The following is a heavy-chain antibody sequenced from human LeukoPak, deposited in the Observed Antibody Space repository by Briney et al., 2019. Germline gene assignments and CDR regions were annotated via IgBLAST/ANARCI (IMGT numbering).Heavy chain of an antibody. CDR2: IGTAGDT. D-gene: IGHD5-18*01. Sequence: GESLKISCAASGFTFSSYDMHWVRQATGKGLEWVSAIGTAGDTYYPGSVKGRFTISRENAKNSLYLQMNSLRAGDTAVYYCARGRGYSYGTFDYWGQGTLVTVSS. CDR3: ARGRGYSYGTFDY. J-gene: IGHJ4*02. CDR1: GFTFSSYD. V-gene: IGHV3-13*01.